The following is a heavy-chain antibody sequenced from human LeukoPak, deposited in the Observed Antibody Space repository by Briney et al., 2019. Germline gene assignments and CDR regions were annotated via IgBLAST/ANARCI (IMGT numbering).Heavy chain of an antibody. V-gene: IGHV1-24*01. CDR2: IRPETGEP. CDR1: GGTFSSYA. Sequence: ASVKVSCKASGGTFSSYAISWMRQAPGKGLEWVGGIRPETGEPIYAQKFQGRVTVTEDTVTDTGYMELRSLTSDDTAVYFCTTDSGRSYFYFNFWGQGTLVTVSS. CDR3: TTDSGRSYFYFNF. J-gene: IGHJ4*02. D-gene: IGHD3-10*01.